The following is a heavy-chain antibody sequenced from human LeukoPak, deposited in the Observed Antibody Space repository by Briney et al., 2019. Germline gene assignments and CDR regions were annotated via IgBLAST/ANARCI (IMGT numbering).Heavy chain of an antibody. CDR1: GYTFTSYG. CDR2: ISAYNGNT. D-gene: IGHD6-19*01. V-gene: IGHV1-18*01. CDR3: ARAGITSGWVQNMDY. Sequence: ASVKVSCKASGYTFTSYGINWVRQAPGQGLEWTGWISAYNGNTKHAQKLQGRVTMTTDTSTSTAYMELRSLRSDDTAVYYCARAGITSGWVQNMDYWGQGTLVTVSS. J-gene: IGHJ4*02.